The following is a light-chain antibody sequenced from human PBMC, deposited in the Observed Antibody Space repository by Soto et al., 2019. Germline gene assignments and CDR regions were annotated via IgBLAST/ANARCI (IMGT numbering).Light chain of an antibody. CDR2: DND. Sequence: QAVVTQPPSAPGTPGQRVTISASGSTSNIGSNTVSWYQQLPGTAPRLLIYDNDERPSGVPDRFSGSKSATSASLAISGLQPEDEGDYYCATWDDSRNGYVFGPGTKLTVL. J-gene: IGLJ1*01. V-gene: IGLV1-44*01. CDR1: TSNIGSNT. CDR3: ATWDDSRNGYV.